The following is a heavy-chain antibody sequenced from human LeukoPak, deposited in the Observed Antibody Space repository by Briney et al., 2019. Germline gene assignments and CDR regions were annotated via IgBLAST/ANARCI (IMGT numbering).Heavy chain of an antibody. CDR1: GFTFSSHS. Sequence: GGSLRLSCVASGFTFSSHSIIWIRQAPGMGLEWVSSISGCSTYMYYADSVKGRFTISRDNAKNSLYLQMNSLRAEDTAVYYCARDFGDSYGYSYFDYWGQGTLVTVSS. J-gene: IGHJ4*02. CDR2: ISGCSTYM. D-gene: IGHD5-18*01. V-gene: IGHV3-21*01. CDR3: ARDFGDSYGYSYFDY.